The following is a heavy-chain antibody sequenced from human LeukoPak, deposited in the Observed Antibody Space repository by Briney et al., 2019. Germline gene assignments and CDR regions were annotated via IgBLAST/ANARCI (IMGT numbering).Heavy chain of an antibody. V-gene: IGHV3-30*18. Sequence: GGSLRLSCAASGFTFSSYGMHWVRQAPGKGLEWVAVISYDGSKKYYGDSVKGRFTISRDNSKNTLYLQMNSLRAEDTAVYYCAKTLNYGDPMTPVHLPCYYYGMDVWGQGTTVTVSS. CDR2: ISYDGSKK. CDR3: AKTLNYGDPMTPVHLPCYYYGMDV. J-gene: IGHJ6*02. CDR1: GFTFSSYG. D-gene: IGHD4-17*01.